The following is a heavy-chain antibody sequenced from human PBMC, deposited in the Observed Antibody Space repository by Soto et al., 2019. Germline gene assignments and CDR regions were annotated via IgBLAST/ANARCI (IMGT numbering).Heavy chain of an antibody. Sequence: QVQLVQSGAEVKKPGASVKVSCKASGYTFSTYGFSWVRQAPGQGLEWMGWIGADNGDTNYAQNFQGRVTMTTDTSTPTSYMELRSLTSDDTAVYSCARDCKGAEGFDPWGQGTLVTVSS. J-gene: IGHJ5*02. CDR2: IGADNGDT. CDR1: GYTFSTYG. D-gene: IGHD3-9*01. CDR3: ARDCKGAEGFDP. V-gene: IGHV1-18*01.